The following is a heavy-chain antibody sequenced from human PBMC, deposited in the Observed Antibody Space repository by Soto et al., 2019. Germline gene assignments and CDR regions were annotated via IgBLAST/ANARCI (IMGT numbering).Heavy chain of an antibody. CDR1: GFSLGSYW. J-gene: IGHJ3*01. CDR2: IKKDGSRT. D-gene: IGHD2-8*01. V-gene: IGHV3-7*05. Sequence: GGSLRLSCEASGFSLGSYWMTWVRQAPGKGLEWVANIKKDGSRTSYLDSVRGRFTISRDNVGNSLSLQMDSLRAEDTGLYFCARDVSPGTSTLYLDAFDLWGQGTMVTVSS. CDR3: ARDVSPGTSTLYLDAFDL.